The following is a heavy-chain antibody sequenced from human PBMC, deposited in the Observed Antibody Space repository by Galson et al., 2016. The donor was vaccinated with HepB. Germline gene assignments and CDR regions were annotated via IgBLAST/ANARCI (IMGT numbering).Heavy chain of an antibody. D-gene: IGHD6-19*01. CDR2: INTGNGDT. CDR3: VRGPVGGWAPFDY. CDR1: GYTFTNFP. Sequence: SVKVSCKASGYTFTNFPINWVRQAPGQRLEWMGWINTGNGDTRYSQSFQGRATITRDTSASTAYMELNTLTSEDTAVYYCVRGPVGGWAPFDYWGQGTLVTVSS. V-gene: IGHV1-3*04. J-gene: IGHJ4*02.